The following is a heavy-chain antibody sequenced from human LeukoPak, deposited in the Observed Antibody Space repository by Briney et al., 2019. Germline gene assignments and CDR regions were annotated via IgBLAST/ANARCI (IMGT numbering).Heavy chain of an antibody. D-gene: IGHD3-3*01. CDR1: GFTFDDYA. Sequence: PVGSLRLSCAASGFTFDDYAMHWVRQAPGKGLEWVSLIGWDGGSTYYADSVKGRFTISRDNSKNSLYLQMNSLRAEDTALYYCAKDRSPDYDFWSGFDYWGQGTLVTVSS. V-gene: IGHV3-43D*03. CDR2: IGWDGGST. CDR3: AKDRSPDYDFWSGFDY. J-gene: IGHJ4*02.